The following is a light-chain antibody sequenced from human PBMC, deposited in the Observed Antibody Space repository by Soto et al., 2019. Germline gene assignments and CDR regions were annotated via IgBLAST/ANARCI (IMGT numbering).Light chain of an antibody. V-gene: IGLV2-14*01. J-gene: IGLJ1*01. Sequence: QSVLTQPASVSGSPGQSITISCTGTRRDVGGYNYVSWYQQHPGKAPKLMIYDVSNRPSGVSNRFSGSKSGNTASLSISGLQAEDEADYYCSSYTSSSTRVFVTGTKVTVL. CDR2: DVS. CDR1: RRDVGGYNY. CDR3: SSYTSSSTRV.